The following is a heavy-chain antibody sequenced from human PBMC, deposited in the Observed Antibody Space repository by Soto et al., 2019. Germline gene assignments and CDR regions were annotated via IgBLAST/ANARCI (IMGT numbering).Heavy chain of an antibody. V-gene: IGHV3-23*01. CDR1: GFTFSSYA. CDR3: AKDVLGNWFEDLSQMFDY. CDR2: ITGGGGST. D-gene: IGHD3-10*01. Sequence: GGSLRLSCAASGFTFSSYAMGWVRQAPGKGLEWVASITGGGGSTYYADAVKGRSTISRDNSKNTLYLQMNSLRAEDTAMYYCAKDVLGNWFEDLSQMFDYWGPGTLVTVSS. J-gene: IGHJ4*02.